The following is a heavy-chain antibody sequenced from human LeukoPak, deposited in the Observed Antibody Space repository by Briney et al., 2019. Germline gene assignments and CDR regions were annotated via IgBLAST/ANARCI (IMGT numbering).Heavy chain of an antibody. CDR3: ARLEYYYGSGSYYYYYGMDV. Sequence: ASVKVSCKASGYTFTSYDINWVRQATGQGLEWMGWMNPNSGNTGYAQKFQGRVTMTRNTSISTAYMELSSLRSEDTAVYYCARLEYYYGSGSYYYYYGMDVWGQGTTVTVSS. D-gene: IGHD3-10*01. CDR1: GYTFTSYD. V-gene: IGHV1-8*01. J-gene: IGHJ6*02. CDR2: MNPNSGNT.